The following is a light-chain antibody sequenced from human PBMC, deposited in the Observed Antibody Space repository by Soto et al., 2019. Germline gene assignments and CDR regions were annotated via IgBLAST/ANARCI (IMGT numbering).Light chain of an antibody. CDR2: DAS. CDR3: QQANSFPLT. J-gene: IGKJ4*01. Sequence: DIQMTQSPSTLSGSVGDRVTITCRASQSISSWLAWYQQKPGKAPKLLIYDASSLESGVPSRFSGSGSGADFTLTISNLQSEDFATYYCQQANSFPLTCGGGTKGDIK. CDR1: QSISSW. V-gene: IGKV1-5*01.